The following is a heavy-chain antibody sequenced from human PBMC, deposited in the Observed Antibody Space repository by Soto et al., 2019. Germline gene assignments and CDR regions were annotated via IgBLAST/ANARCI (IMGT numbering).Heavy chain of an antibody. V-gene: IGHV3-30-3*01. Sequence: VGSLRLSCAASGFTFSSYAMHWVRQAPGKGLEWVAVISYDGSNKYYADSVKGRFTISRDNSKNTLYLQMNSLRAEDTAVYYCARGERVPETYYYGSGSLVSYGMDVWGQGTTVTVSS. CDR1: GFTFSSYA. CDR3: ARGERVPETYYYGSGSLVSYGMDV. D-gene: IGHD3-10*01. CDR2: ISYDGSNK. J-gene: IGHJ6*02.